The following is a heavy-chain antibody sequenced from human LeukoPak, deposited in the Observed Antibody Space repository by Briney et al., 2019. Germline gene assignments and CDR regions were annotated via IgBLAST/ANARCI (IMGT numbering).Heavy chain of an antibody. D-gene: IGHD3-3*01. V-gene: IGHV3-23*01. CDR3: ARTGITIFHRYYMDV. CDR2: ISGSGGST. Sequence: GGSLRLSCAASGFTFSSFPMHWVRQAPGKGLEWVSAISGSGGSTYYADSVKGRFTISRDNSKNTLYLQMNSLRAEDTAVYYCARTGITIFHRYYMDVWGKGTTVTVSS. CDR1: GFTFSSFP. J-gene: IGHJ6*03.